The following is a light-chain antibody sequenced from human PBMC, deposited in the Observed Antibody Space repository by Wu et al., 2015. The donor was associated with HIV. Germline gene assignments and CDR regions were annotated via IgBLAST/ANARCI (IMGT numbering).Light chain of an antibody. J-gene: IGKJ5*01. CDR2: GAS. V-gene: IGKV3-15*01. Sequence: EIVMTQSPATLSVSPGEEATLSCRASQSLASNLAWYQQKPGQAPRLLIYGASTRATGVPARFSGSGSGTDFILTISSLEPEDFATYSCQQRLNWPLTFGQGTRLEIK. CDR1: QSLASN. CDR3: QQRLNWPLT.